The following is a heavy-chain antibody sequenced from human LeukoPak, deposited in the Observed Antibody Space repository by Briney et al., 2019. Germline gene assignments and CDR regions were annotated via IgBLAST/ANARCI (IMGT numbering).Heavy chain of an antibody. CDR3: ASPNIVAKIIGAFDI. CDR1: GFTFSSYS. V-gene: IGHV3-21*01. D-gene: IGHD5-12*01. CDR2: ISSSSSYI. Sequence: GGSLRLSCAASGFTFSSYSMNWVRQAPGKGLEWVSSISSSSSYIYYADSVKGRFTISRDNAKNSLYLQMNSLRAEDTAVYYCASPNIVAKIIGAFDIWGQGTMVTVSS. J-gene: IGHJ3*02.